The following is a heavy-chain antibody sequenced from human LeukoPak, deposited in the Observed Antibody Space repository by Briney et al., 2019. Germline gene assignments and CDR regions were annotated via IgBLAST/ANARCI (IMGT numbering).Heavy chain of an antibody. D-gene: IGHD2-2*02. Sequence: ASVKVSCKASGYTFTGYYMHWVRQAPGQGLEWMGWINPNSGGANYAQKVQGRVTMTRDTSISTAYMELSRLRSDDTAVYYCAGVCSSTSCYTASDAFDIWGQGTMVTVSS. CDR3: AGVCSSTSCYTASDAFDI. CDR1: GYTFTGYY. J-gene: IGHJ3*02. CDR2: INPNSGGA. V-gene: IGHV1-2*02.